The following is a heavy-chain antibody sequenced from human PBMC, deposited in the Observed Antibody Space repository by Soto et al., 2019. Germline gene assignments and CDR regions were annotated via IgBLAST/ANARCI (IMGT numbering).Heavy chain of an antibody. CDR1: GYTFTSYA. D-gene: IGHD2-21*02. Sequence: QVQLVQSGAEEKKPGASVKVSCKASGYTFTSYAMHWVRQAPGQRLEWMGWINAGNGNTKYSQKFQGRVTITRDTSASTAYMELSSLRSEDTAVYYCARNIVVVTAFDYWGQGTLVTVSS. V-gene: IGHV1-3*05. CDR3: ARNIVVVTAFDY. CDR2: INAGNGNT. J-gene: IGHJ4*02.